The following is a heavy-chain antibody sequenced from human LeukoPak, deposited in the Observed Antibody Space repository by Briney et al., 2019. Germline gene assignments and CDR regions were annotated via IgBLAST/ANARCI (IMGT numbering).Heavy chain of an antibody. CDR2: IKEDGSEK. V-gene: IGHV3-7*01. J-gene: IGHJ4*02. CDR1: GLSFSSYW. CDR3: ARIRWYGSSRYFDY. D-gene: IGHD6-13*01. Sequence: GGSLRLSCAASGLSFSSYWMSWVRQAPGKGLEWVANIKEDGSEKYYVDSVKGRFTISRDNAKNSLYLQMNSLRAEGTNTAVYYCARIRWYGSSRYFDYWGQGTLVTVSS.